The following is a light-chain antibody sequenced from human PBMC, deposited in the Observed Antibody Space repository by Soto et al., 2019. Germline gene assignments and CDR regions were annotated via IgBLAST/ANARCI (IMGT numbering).Light chain of an antibody. CDR2: EVS. CDR1: TTDVGSYKL. Sequence: QSVLTQPPSVSGSPGQSITISCTGTTTDVGSYKLVSWYQQHPGKAPKLMIYEVSRRPSGVSNRFSGSKSGNTASLTISGLQAEDESDYYCCSWAGSSTFYFFGSGTKVTVL. V-gene: IGLV2-23*02. CDR3: CSWAGSSTFYF. J-gene: IGLJ1*01.